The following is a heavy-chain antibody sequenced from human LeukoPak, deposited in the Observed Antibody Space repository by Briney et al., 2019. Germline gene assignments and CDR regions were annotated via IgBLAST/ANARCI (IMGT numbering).Heavy chain of an antibody. V-gene: IGHV4-30-2*01. J-gene: IGHJ6*02. D-gene: IGHD6-19*01. CDR3: ARGGSSGWYGTNYYYYGMDV. CDR1: GDSLSSGTYS. CDR2: IYHSGST. Sequence: PSQTLSLTCAVSGDSLSSGTYSWTWIRQPPGKGLEWIGYIYHSGSTNYNPSLKSRVTISVDTSKNQFSLKLSSVTAADTAVYYCARGGSSGWYGTNYYYYGMDVWGQGTTVTVSS.